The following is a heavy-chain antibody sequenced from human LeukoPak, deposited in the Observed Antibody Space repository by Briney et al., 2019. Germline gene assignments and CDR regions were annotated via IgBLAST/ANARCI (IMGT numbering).Heavy chain of an antibody. CDR3: AKDPYYYGSGSYFDS. D-gene: IGHD3-10*01. CDR2: IRYDGSNK. V-gene: IGHV3-30*02. CDR1: GFTFSSYG. Sequence: GGSLRLSCAASGFTFSSYGMHWVRQAPGKGPEWVAFIRYDGSNKYYTDSVKGRFTISRDNSKNTLYLQMNSLRAEDTAVYYCAKDPYYYGSGSYFDSWGQGTLVTVSS. J-gene: IGHJ4*02.